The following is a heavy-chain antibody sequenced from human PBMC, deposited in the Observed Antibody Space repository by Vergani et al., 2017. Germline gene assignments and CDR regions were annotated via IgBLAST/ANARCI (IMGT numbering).Heavy chain of an antibody. J-gene: IGHJ4*02. CDR2: IRSDESRR. CDR1: GFTFSSYS. CDR3: GKEGGGYCSGGTCYPEY. Sequence: VQLVESGGGLVQPGGSLRLSCAASGFTFSSYSMNWVRQAPGKGLEWVASIRSDESRRYYGDSMEGPFTISRDNSKNTLYLQMKSLRPEDTAVYYCGKEGGGYCSGGTCYPEYWGQGTLVIVSS. V-gene: IGHV3-30*02. D-gene: IGHD2-15*01.